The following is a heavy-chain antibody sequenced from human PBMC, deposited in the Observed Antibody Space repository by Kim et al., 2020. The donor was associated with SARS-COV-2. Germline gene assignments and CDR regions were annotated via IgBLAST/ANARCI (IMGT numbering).Heavy chain of an antibody. D-gene: IGHD4-17*01. J-gene: IGHJ6*02. V-gene: IGHV3-7*01. CDR3: AREAYGDYRRYYYYYGMDV. Sequence: GGSLRLSCAASGFTFSSYWMSWVRQAPGKGLEWVANIKQDGSEKYYVDSVKGRFTISRDNAKNSLYLQMNSLRAEDTAVYYCAREAYGDYRRYYYYYGMDVWGQGTTVTVSS. CDR2: IKQDGSEK. CDR1: GFTFSSYW.